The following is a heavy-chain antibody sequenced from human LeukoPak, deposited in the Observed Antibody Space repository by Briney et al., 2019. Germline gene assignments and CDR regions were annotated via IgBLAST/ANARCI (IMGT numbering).Heavy chain of an antibody. CDR3: STSPSFGSSWYQFNY. Sequence: PGGSLRLSCEVSGLTFYTYAMSWVRQAPGKGLEWVSAISGRDGRTYYSDSVKGRFTISRDNSQNTLYLQMKTLRAEDTAVYYCSTSPSFGSSWYQFNYWGQGALVTVSS. V-gene: IGHV3-23*01. D-gene: IGHD6-13*01. CDR1: GLTFYTYA. CDR2: ISGRDGRT. J-gene: IGHJ4*02.